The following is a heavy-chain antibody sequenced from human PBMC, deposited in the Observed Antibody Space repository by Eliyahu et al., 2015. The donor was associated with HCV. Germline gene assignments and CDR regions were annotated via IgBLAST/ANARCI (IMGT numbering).Heavy chain of an antibody. CDR1: GFSVGSIF. V-gene: IGHV3-66*02. CDR3: ASPPPGGGVSFDY. Sequence: EVQLVESGGGLVQPGGSLRLSCATSGFSVGSIFMSWVRQAPGKGLECLSIIQSDGATFYTDSVRGRFTISRDNSKNTLYLQMNSLRGDDTAVYYCASPPPGGGVSFDYWGPGTLVTVSS. CDR2: IQSDGAT. D-gene: IGHD3-16*01. J-gene: IGHJ4*02.